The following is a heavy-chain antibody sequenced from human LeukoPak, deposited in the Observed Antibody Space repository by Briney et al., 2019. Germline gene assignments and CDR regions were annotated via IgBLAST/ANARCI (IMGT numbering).Heavy chain of an antibody. J-gene: IGHJ4*02. CDR3: ARLRDGYNSADY. V-gene: IGHV3-64*02. CDR2: ISSDGGST. CDR1: GFSFSNYA. Sequence: TGGSLRLSCAASGFSFSNYAMHWVRQAPGKGLEYVAIISSDGGSTFYVDSLRGRFTISRDNSKNTLYLQMGSLGSEDMAVYYCARLRDGYNSADYWGQGTLVTVSS. D-gene: IGHD5-24*01.